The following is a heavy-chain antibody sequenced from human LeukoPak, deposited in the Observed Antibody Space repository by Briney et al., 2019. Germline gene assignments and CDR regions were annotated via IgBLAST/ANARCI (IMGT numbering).Heavy chain of an antibody. J-gene: IGHJ6*03. CDR1: GGTFSSYA. CDR3: ARALDYYDSSGYSRSYYYYMDV. CDR2: IIPIFGTA. Sequence: ASMKVSCKASGGTFSSYAISWVRQAPGQGLEWMGGIIPIFGTANYAQKFQGRVTITTDESTSTAYMELSSLRSEDTAVYYCARALDYYDSSGYSRSYYYYMDVWGKGTTVTVSS. D-gene: IGHD3-22*01. V-gene: IGHV1-69*05.